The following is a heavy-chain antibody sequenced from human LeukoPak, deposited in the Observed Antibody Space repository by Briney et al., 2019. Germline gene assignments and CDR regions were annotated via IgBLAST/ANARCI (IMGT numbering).Heavy chain of an antibody. CDR1: GFTFTDYY. V-gene: IGHV3-11*06. J-gene: IGHJ6*03. Sequence: GGSLRLSCATSGFTFTDYYMSWIRQAPGKGLEWVSSISSSSSYIYYADSVKGRFTISRDNAKNSLYLQMNSLRAEDTAVYYCARDPLDCSSISCYPYYYMDVWGKGTTVTVSS. D-gene: IGHD2-2*01. CDR3: ARDPLDCSSISCYPYYYMDV. CDR2: ISSSSSYI.